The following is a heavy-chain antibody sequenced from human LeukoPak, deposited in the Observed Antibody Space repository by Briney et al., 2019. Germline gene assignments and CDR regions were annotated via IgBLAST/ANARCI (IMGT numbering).Heavy chain of an antibody. J-gene: IGHJ5*02. D-gene: IGHD2-15*01. V-gene: IGHV5-51*01. CDR3: ARQEYCSGGSCYTWFDP. CDR1: GYSINNYW. CDR2: IYPADSVI. Sequence: PGESLKISCKGSGYSINNYWIGWVRQMPGKGLEWMGIIYPADSVIRYSPSFQGQVTISADKSISTAYLQWSSLKASDTAMYYCARQEYCSGGSCYTWFDPWGQGTLVTVSS.